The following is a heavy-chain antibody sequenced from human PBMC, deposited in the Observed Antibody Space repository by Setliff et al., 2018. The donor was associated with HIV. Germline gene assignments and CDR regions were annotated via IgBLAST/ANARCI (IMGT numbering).Heavy chain of an antibody. V-gene: IGHV4-59*01. Sequence: SETLSLTCTVSGDSISSYYWSWIRQPPGKGLECIGHLYHSGGTNYRPSLRGRVTISVDTSKNHFSLKLSSVTAADTAVYYCAKTIRGYISGDYMDVWGKGTTVTVSS. D-gene: IGHD5-18*01. J-gene: IGHJ6*03. CDR3: AKTIRGYISGDYMDV. CDR2: LYHSGGT. CDR1: GDSISSYY.